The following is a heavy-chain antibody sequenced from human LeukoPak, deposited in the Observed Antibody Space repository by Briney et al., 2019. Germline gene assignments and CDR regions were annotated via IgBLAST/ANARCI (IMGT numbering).Heavy chain of an antibody. CDR2: ISSSGRAI. Sequence: GGSLRLSCAASGFPFSSFDMNWVRQAPGKGLEWVSYISSSGRAIYYADSVEGRFTISRDNAKNSLYLQMNSLRAEDTAVYFCARADYWGQGTLVIVSS. CDR3: ARADY. V-gene: IGHV3-48*03. J-gene: IGHJ4*02. CDR1: GFPFSSFD.